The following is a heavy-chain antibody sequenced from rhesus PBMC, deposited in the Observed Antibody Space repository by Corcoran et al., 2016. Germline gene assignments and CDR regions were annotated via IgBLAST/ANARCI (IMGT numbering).Heavy chain of an antibody. CDR1: GGSISSSY. CDR3: ARDRGPGAY. J-gene: IGHJ4*01. Sequence: QLQLQESGPGLVKPSETLSVTCAVSGGSISSSYWSWIRQAPGKGLEWIGFIYGSGSSTNYNPSLKSRVTLSVDTSKTQLSLKLSSVTTADTAVYYCARDRGPGAYWGQGVLVTVSS. V-gene: IGHV4-169*02. CDR2: IYGSGSST. D-gene: IGHD3-9*01.